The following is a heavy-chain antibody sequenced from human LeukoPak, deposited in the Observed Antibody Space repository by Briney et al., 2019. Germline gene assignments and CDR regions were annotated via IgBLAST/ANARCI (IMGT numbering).Heavy chain of an antibody. J-gene: IGHJ4*02. CDR3: ARFLGDSSGYSNFDY. CDR1: GYTFTGYY. D-gene: IGHD3-22*01. CDR2: INPNSGGT. Sequence: ASVKVSCKASGYTFTGYYMHWVRQAPGQGLEWMGWINPNSGGTNYAQKFQGRVTMTRDTSISTAYMELSRLRSDDTAVYYCARFLGDSSGYSNFDYWGQGTLVTVSS. V-gene: IGHV1-2*02.